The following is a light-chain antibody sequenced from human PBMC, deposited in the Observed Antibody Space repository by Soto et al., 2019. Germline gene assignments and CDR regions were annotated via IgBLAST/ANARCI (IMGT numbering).Light chain of an antibody. V-gene: IGKV3-15*01. CDR1: PSVSSK. CDR2: GAS. Sequence: EIVMTQSPATLSVSPGERATLSCRASPSVSSKLAWYQQKPGQAPRLLIYGASTKATGIPARFSGSGSGTEFTLTISSLQSEDFAVYYCQQYNNWHPITFGQGTRLEIK. J-gene: IGKJ5*01. CDR3: QQYNNWHPIT.